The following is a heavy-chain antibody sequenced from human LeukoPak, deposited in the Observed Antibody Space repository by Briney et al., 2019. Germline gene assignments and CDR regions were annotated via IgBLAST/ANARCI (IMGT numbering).Heavy chain of an antibody. CDR2: ITDSGRI. CDR1: GCSISINY. CDR3: ARLPPHYSSTWGFFDN. D-gene: IGHD3-16*01. Sequence: PSETLSLTCTVSGCSISINYWTWIRQTPGNGLEWIAYITDSGRIKCNPSLESRVTISKDMSKNQYSLKLSSMTAADTAVYYCARLPPHYSSTWGFFDNWGQGTLVTVSS. V-gene: IGHV4-59*08. J-gene: IGHJ4*02.